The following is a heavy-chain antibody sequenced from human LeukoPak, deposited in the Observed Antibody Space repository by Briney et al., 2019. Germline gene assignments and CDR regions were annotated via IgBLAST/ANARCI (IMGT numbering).Heavy chain of an antibody. CDR2: IYYTGSP. Sequence: SETLSLTCTVSGGSIASDSYFWAWIRQPPGKGLEWIGSIYYTGSPHYNPSLQSRATISVDTSKNHFSLKLSSVTAADTAVYYCARGKGRTGIDYWGQGTLVTVSS. D-gene: IGHD3-10*01. CDR3: ARGKGRTGIDY. CDR1: GGSIASDSYF. V-gene: IGHV4-39*02. J-gene: IGHJ4*02.